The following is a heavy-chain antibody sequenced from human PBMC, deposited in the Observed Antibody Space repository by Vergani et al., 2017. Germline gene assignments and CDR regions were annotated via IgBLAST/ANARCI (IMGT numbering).Heavy chain of an antibody. V-gene: IGHV4-59*11. J-gene: IGHJ4*02. CDR3: ARSSGYYSYYFDF. Sequence: QVQLQESGPGLVKSSETLSLTCSVSFDSIRNLYCNWIRQPPGKGLEWIGSIHYSENTNYNPSLKTRVTISVDTSKNQFSLTLTSVTAADTAMYYCARSSGYYSYYFDFWGQGTLVTVSS. CDR2: IHYSENT. CDR1: FDSIRNLY. D-gene: IGHD3-22*01.